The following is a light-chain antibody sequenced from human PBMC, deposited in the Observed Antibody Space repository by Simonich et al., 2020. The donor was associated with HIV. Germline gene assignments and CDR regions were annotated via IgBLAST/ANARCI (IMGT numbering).Light chain of an antibody. CDR1: SSDVGGYNY. V-gene: IGLV2-8*01. Sequence: QSALTQPPSASGSPGQSVTLSCTGTSSDVGGYNYVSWYQQSPGKAPTLMIYEVSMRPSGVPDRFSCSKSGNTASLAVSGLQAEDEADYYCSSYAGRNPVVFGGGTKLTVL. CDR3: SSYAGRNPVV. CDR2: EVS. J-gene: IGLJ2*01.